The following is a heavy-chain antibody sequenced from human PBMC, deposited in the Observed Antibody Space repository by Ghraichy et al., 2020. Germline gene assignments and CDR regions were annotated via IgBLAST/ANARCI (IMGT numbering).Heavy chain of an antibody. D-gene: IGHD3-16*01. Sequence: GGSLRLSCAASGFTFSSPAMRWVRQAPGKGLEWVAVIWHGGGSKYYTDSVKGRFTISRDNSKSTLYLQMNSLRAEDTAVYFCARDRGGGGFCQFCLASWGQGTRGTVFS. V-gene: IGHV3-33*01. CDR1: GFTFSSPA. CDR3: ARDRGGGGFCQFCLAS. CDR2: IWHGGGSK. J-gene: IGHJ4*02.